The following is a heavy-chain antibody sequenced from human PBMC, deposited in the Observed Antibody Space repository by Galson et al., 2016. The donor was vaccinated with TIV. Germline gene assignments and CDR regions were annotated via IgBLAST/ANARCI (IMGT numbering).Heavy chain of an antibody. V-gene: IGHV1-46*04. Sequence: SVKVSCKASGYAFTSYYIHWVRQAPGQGLEWMGIINPDGGTTVYAQKLQDRVTMTRDTSTSTVYMDLSSLRSDDTAVYFCARGPGDQWLPDYWGLGTLVTVSS. CDR2: INPDGGTT. CDR1: GYAFTSYY. D-gene: IGHD6-19*01. CDR3: ARGPGDQWLPDY. J-gene: IGHJ4*02.